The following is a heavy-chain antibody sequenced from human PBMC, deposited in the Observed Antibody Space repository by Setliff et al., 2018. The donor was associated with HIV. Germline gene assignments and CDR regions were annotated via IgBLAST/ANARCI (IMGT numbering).Heavy chain of an antibody. V-gene: IGHV3-48*04. J-gene: IGHJ5*01. Sequence: GGSLRLSCVGSGFTFSDFWMYWVRQAPGKGLEWVSYISTGGSTIFYADSVKGRFTISRDNAGRSLYLQMNSLKVEDTAVYYCTAGHYGPNPWGQGTPVTVSS. CDR2: ISTGGSTI. CDR3: TAGHYGPNP. D-gene: IGHD3-10*01. CDR1: GFTFSDFW.